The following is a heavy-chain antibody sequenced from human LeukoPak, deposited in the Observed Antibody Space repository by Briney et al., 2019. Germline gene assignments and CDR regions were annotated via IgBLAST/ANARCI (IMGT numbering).Heavy chain of an antibody. CDR1: GYTFTSYW. CDR3: ARIVSCSDTSCYALDY. Sequence: GEALKISCKGSGYTFTSYWIGRVRQMPGKSLEWMVIIYPGGSDSRYRPSFQGQLTISADKYISAPFLQWSSLNATDTAMYYCARIVSCSDTSCYALDYWGQGTLVTVSS. CDR2: IYPGGSDS. V-gene: IGHV5-51*01. D-gene: IGHD2-2*01. J-gene: IGHJ4*02.